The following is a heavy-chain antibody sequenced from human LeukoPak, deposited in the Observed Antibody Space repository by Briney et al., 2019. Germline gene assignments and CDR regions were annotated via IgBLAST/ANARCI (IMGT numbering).Heavy chain of an antibody. V-gene: IGHV4-59*01. Sequence: SETLSLTCTVSGGSTSSYYWSWIRQPPGKGLECIGYIYYSGSTNYNPSLKSRVTISVDTSKNQFSLKLSSVTAADTAVYYCARSGYSYGFGPVDYWGQGTLVTVSS. CDR3: ARSGYSYGFGPVDY. CDR2: IYYSGST. J-gene: IGHJ4*02. D-gene: IGHD5-18*01. CDR1: GGSTSSYY.